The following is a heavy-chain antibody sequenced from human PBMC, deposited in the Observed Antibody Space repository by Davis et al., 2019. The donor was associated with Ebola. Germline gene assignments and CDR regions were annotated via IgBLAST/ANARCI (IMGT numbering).Heavy chain of an antibody. CDR1: GFTFSSYA. Sequence: GESLKISCAASGFTFSSYAMSWVRQAPGKGLEWVSVIYSGGSTYYADSVKGRFTISRDNSKNTLYLQMNSLRAEDTAVYYCARAPSEWFGYMDVWGKGTTVTVSS. J-gene: IGHJ6*03. CDR2: IYSGGST. V-gene: IGHV3-66*01. CDR3: ARAPSEWFGYMDV. D-gene: IGHD3-3*01.